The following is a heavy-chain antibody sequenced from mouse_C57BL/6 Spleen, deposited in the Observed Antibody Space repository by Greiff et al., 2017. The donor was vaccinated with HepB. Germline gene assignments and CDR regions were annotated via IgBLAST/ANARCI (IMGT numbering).Heavy chain of an antibody. V-gene: IGHV1-50*01. CDR3: ARRVYYGSSYDWYFDV. CDR2: IDPSDSYT. CDR1: GYTFTSYW. J-gene: IGHJ1*03. Sequence: QVQLQQPGAELVKPGASVKLSCKASGYTFTSYWMPWVKQRPGQGLEWIGEIDPSDSYTNYNQKFKGKATLTVDTSSSTAYMQLSSLTSEDSAVYYCARRVYYGSSYDWYFDVWGTGTTVTVSS. D-gene: IGHD1-1*01.